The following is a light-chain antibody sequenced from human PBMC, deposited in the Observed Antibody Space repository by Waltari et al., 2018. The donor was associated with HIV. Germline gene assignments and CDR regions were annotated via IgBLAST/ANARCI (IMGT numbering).Light chain of an antibody. CDR2: ANN. CDR1: TPNIGRNF. CDR3: GTWDSSVSAGV. V-gene: IGLV1-51*01. Sequence: QSVLTQPPSVSAAPGQKVTFSRSGRTPNIGRNFVSWYQQLPEAAPKLIIYANNNRPPGVPDRFSGSKSATSATLAITGLQTGDEADYYCGTWDSSVSAGVFGGGTKLTVL. J-gene: IGLJ2*01.